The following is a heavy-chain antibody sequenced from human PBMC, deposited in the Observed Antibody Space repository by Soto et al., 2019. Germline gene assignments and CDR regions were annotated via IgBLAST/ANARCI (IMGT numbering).Heavy chain of an antibody. D-gene: IGHD5-12*01. J-gene: IGHJ4*02. CDR3: ARVDIVATMLDY. Sequence: SETLSLTCAVYGGSFSGYYWSWIRQPPGKGLVWIGEINHSGSTNYNPSLKSRVTISVDTSKNQFSLKLSSVTAADTAVYYCARVDIVATMLDYWGQGTLVTVSS. CDR1: GGSFSGYY. CDR2: INHSGST. V-gene: IGHV4-34*01.